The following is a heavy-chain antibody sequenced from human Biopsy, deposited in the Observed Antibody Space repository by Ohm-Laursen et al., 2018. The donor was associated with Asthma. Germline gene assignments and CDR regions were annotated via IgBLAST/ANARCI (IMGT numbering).Heavy chain of an antibody. CDR1: GFVFSQCG. Sequence: SLRLSCAASGFVFSQCGMHWVRQGPGKGLEWVALVSSDGRNKYYEDSVKGRFTISRDNSRNRLYLQINRPTVEDSAVYFCARQSGQDYGDSSGFDIWGQGTKVAVSS. J-gene: IGHJ3*02. D-gene: IGHD3-22*01. V-gene: IGHV3-30*03. CDR3: ARQSGQDYGDSSGFDI. CDR2: VSSDGRNK.